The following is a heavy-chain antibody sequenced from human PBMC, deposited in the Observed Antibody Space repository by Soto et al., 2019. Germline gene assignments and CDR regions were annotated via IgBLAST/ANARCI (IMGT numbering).Heavy chain of an antibody. Sequence: ASVKVSCKASGYTFTSYAMHWVRQAPGQRLEWMGWINAGNGNTKYSQKFQGRVTITRDTSASTAYMELNSLRAEDTAVYYCARDRRSTSCYFNYWGQGTLVTVSS. J-gene: IGHJ4*02. CDR1: GYTFTSYA. CDR3: ARDRRSTSCYFNY. D-gene: IGHD2-2*01. V-gene: IGHV1-3*01. CDR2: INAGNGNT.